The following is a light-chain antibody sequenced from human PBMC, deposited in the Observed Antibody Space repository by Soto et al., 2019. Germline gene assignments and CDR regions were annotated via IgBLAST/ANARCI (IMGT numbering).Light chain of an antibody. CDR1: SSNIGAGYD. CDR3: QSYDSSLSGYVV. Sequence: QSVLTQPPSVSGAPGQRVTISCTGSSSNIGAGYDVHWYQQLPGTAPKLLIYGNSNRPSGVPDRFCGSKSGTSASLAITGLQAQDEADYYCQSYDSSLSGYVVFSGGTKVTVL. CDR2: GNS. J-gene: IGLJ2*01. V-gene: IGLV1-40*01.